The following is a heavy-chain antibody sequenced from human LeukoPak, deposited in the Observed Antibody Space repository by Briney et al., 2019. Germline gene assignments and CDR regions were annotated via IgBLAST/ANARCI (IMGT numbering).Heavy chain of an antibody. J-gene: IGHJ4*02. CDR3: AREIVATSVFIDY. Sequence: SETLSLTCTVSGGSISSGGYYWSWLRQHPGKGLEWIGYIYYSGSTYYNPSLKSRVTISVDTSKNQFSLKLSSVTAADTAVYYCAREIVATSVFIDYWGQGTLVTVSS. CDR1: GGSISSGGYY. V-gene: IGHV4-31*03. D-gene: IGHD5-12*01. CDR2: IYYSGST.